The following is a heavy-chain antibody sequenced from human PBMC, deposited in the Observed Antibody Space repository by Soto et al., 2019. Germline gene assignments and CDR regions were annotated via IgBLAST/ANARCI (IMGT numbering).Heavy chain of an antibody. V-gene: IGHV1-46*01. CDR3: AAGLTGYPSGDY. D-gene: IGHD3-9*01. J-gene: IGHJ4*02. Sequence: ASVKVSCKASGYTFTSYDISWVRQAPGQGLEWMGIINPCGGSTSYAQKFQGRVTMTRDTSTSTAYMELSSLRSEDTAVYYCAAGLTGYPSGDYWGQGTLVTVS. CDR2: INPCGGST. CDR1: GYTFTSYD.